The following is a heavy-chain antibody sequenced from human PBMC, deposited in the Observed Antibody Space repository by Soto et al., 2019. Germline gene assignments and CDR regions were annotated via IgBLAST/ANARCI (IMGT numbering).Heavy chain of an antibody. CDR2: IYWNDDK. CDR3: APRRGSRGSFDY. Sequence: QITLKESGPSLVKPTQTLTLTCTFSGFSLTTSGVGVGWIRQPPGKAPEWLALIYWNDDKRYSPSLQSRLTITKDTSKNQVVLTLTNIDPVDTATYYCAPRRGSRGSFDYCGQGSLVTGSS. D-gene: IGHD6-25*01. J-gene: IGHJ4*02. V-gene: IGHV2-5*01. CDR1: GFSLTTSGVG.